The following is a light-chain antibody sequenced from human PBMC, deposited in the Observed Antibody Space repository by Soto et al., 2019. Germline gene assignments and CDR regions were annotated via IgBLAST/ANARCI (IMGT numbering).Light chain of an antibody. CDR1: QSSSSY. CDR2: AAS. V-gene: IGKV1-39*01. J-gene: IGKJ1*01. Sequence: DIQMTQSPSSLSASVGDRVTITCRASQSSSSYLNWYQQKPGKAPKLLIYAASSLQRGVPSRFSGSGSGTDFTLTSSSRQPADFATYYCQQSYRTPWTFGQGTKVDIK. CDR3: QQSYRTPWT.